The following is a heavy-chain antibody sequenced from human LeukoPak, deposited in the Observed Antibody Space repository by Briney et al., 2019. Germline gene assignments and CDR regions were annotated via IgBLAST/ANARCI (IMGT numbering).Heavy chain of an antibody. CDR3: ARSWYGSFDY. Sequence: SETLSLTCTVSGGSISSGGYYWSWIRQHPGKGLEWIGYIYYSGSTYYNPSLKSRVTISVDTSKNQFSLQLNSVTPEDTAVYYCARSWYGSFDYWGQGNLVTVSS. V-gene: IGHV4-31*03. J-gene: IGHJ4*02. CDR1: GGSISSGGYY. D-gene: IGHD5-24*01. CDR2: IYYSGST.